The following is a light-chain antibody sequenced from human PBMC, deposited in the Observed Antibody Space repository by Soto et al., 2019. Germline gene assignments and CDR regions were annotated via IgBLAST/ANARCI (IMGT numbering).Light chain of an antibody. CDR3: QQYNNWPPV. CDR1: QSVSSNY. J-gene: IGKJ4*01. V-gene: IGKV3-20*01. CDR2: GAS. Sequence: EIVLTQSPGTLSLSPGEGATLSCRASQSVSSNYLAWYQQKPGQPPRLLIYGASSRATGIPDRFSGSGSGTEFTLTIRSLQSEDFAVYYCQQYNNWPPVFGGGTKVDIK.